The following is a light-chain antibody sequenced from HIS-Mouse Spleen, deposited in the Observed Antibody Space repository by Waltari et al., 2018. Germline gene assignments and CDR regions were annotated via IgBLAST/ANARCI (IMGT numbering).Light chain of an antibody. CDR2: DVS. Sequence: QSALTQPRSVSGSPGQSVTISCTGTSSDVGGYNYVSWYQQHPGKAPKLMIYDVSKRPSGVPVRFSGSKSGHTASLTISGLQAEDAADYYCCSYAGSYTPWVFGGGTKLTVL. V-gene: IGLV2-11*01. CDR3: CSYAGSYTPWV. CDR1: SSDVGGYNY. J-gene: IGLJ3*02.